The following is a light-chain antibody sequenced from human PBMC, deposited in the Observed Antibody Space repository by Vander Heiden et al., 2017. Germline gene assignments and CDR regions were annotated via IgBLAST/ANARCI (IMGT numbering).Light chain of an antibody. J-gene: IGLJ2*01. CDR3: QSYESNDQGV. CDR1: GGRTAGNH. Sequence: FMLTQPHSMSESPGKTVTLSCTGYGGRTAGNHVQWFQQRPGGAPTTVIFDDNRRPSGVPDRFSGSIDGSSNSASLTISGLKTEDEADYYCQSYESNDQGVFGGGTKLTVL. V-gene: IGLV6-57*02. CDR2: DDN.